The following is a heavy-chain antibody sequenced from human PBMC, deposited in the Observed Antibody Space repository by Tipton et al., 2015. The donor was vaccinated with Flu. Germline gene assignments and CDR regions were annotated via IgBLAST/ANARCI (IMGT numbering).Heavy chain of an antibody. Sequence: SLRLSCAVSGFIFSDYFIEWVRQSPGKGLEWIGRSKNKAHGFATEFATSVIGRFIISRDDSQNIVYLQMNDLEPDDTALYYCTRGDGMWSGFDLWGQGTPVTVSS. V-gene: IGHV3-72*01. D-gene: IGHD2-21*01. CDR2: SKNKAHGFAT. CDR3: TRGDGMWSGFDL. CDR1: GFIFSDYF. J-gene: IGHJ4*02.